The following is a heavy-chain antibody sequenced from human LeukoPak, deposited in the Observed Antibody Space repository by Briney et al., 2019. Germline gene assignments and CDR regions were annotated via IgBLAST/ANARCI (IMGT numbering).Heavy chain of an antibody. V-gene: IGHV4-59*01. J-gene: IGHJ4*02. Sequence: SETLSLTCTVSGGSISNYYWSWIRQPPGKGLEWIGYIFYSGNTNYNPSLKSRVPISVDTSKNHLSLKLSSVTAADTAVYYCARYISSPTQYFDSWGQGTLVTVSS. D-gene: IGHD6-6*01. CDR1: GGSISNYY. CDR2: IFYSGNT. CDR3: ARYISSPTQYFDS.